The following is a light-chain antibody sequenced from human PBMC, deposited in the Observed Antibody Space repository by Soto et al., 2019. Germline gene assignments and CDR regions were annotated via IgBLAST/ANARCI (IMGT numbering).Light chain of an antibody. J-gene: IGLJ1*01. CDR1: SSDVGAYNY. Sequence: QSVLTQPASVSGSPGQSIAISCTGTSSDVGAYNYVSWYQQHPGKAPKLLIYDVSNRPSGVSDRFSGSKSGNTASLTISGLQAEDEADYYCSSYTSSSTYVFGTGPKVTVL. CDR2: DVS. V-gene: IGLV2-14*01. CDR3: SSYTSSSTYV.